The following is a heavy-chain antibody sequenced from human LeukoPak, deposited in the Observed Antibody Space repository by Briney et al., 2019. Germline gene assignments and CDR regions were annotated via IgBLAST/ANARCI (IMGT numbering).Heavy chain of an antibody. CDR3: AREETSGGFDY. V-gene: IGHV1-2*06. Sequence: ASVKVSCKASGYTFPGYYMHWVRQAPGQGLEWSVRINPNSGCTNYAQKFQGRVTMTRDTSISKAYMELSRLRSDDTAVYYCAREETSGGFDYWGQGTLVTVSS. CDR1: GYTFPGYY. J-gene: IGHJ4*02. D-gene: IGHD3-10*01. CDR2: INPNSGCT.